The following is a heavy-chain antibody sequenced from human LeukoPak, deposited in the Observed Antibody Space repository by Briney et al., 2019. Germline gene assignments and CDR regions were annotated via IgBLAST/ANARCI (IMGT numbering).Heavy chain of an antibody. D-gene: IGHD1-1*01. CDR1: GYRFSSSV. J-gene: IGHJ3*02. V-gene: IGHV1-18*01. CDR3: ARVRDSDNWWGAFDI. Sequence: ASVKVSCKASGYRFSSSVITWVRQAPGQGPEWMGWISTVNGNSRYAQNFQGRVTLTTDTSTNTAHLELTSLRSDDTAIYYCARVRDSDNWWGAFDIWGQGTMVTVSS. CDR2: ISTVNGNS.